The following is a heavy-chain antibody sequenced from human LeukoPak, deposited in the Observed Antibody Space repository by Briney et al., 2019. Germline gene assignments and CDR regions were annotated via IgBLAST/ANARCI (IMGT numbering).Heavy chain of an antibody. Sequence: SERLSLTCAVSGGSTSSSSYYRGWIRQPPGKGLEWIGSIYFSGRTYYNPSLKSRVTISLDTSKNQFSLKLSSVTAADTGVYYCATMVRGVIIPSYWGQGTLVTVSS. D-gene: IGHD3-10*01. V-gene: IGHV4-39*01. CDR1: GGSTSSSSYY. CDR3: ATMVRGVIIPSY. J-gene: IGHJ4*02. CDR2: IYFSGRT.